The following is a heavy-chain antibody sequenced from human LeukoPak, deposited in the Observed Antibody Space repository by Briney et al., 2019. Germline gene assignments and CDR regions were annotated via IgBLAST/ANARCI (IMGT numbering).Heavy chain of an antibody. CDR2: ISYDGSNK. CDR3: ATPILTYPDRA. J-gene: IGHJ3*01. CDR1: GFTFSRYG. V-gene: IGHV3-30*03. Sequence: GRSLRLSCAASGFTFSRYGMHWVRQAPGKGLEWVAVISYDGSNKYYVDSVKGRFTISKDDSKNTLYLQMNSLRAEDTAVYYCATPILTYPDRAWGQGTMVTVSP. D-gene: IGHD3-9*01.